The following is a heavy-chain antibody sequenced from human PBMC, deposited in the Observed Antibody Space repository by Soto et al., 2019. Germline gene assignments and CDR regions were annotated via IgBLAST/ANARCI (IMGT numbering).Heavy chain of an antibody. V-gene: IGHV4-59*01. D-gene: IGHD3-16*01. CDR2: ISYSGST. CDR3: ARVGVVGGGYYYYYYYMDV. J-gene: IGHJ6*03. Sequence: PSETLSLTCTVSGGSISSYYWSWIRQPPGKGLEWIGYISYSGSTNYNPSLKSRVTISVDTSKNHFSLKLSSVTAADTAVYYCARVGVVGGGYYYYYYYMDVWGKGTTVTVSS. CDR1: GGSISSYY.